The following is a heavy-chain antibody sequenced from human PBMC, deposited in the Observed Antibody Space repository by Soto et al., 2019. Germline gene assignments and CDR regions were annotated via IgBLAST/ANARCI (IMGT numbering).Heavy chain of an antibody. CDR1: GFTFTHYA. CDR3: ATEVGAPSGWRDP. Sequence: EVQLSESGGDLRQPGGSLRLSCAASGFTFTHYAMTWVRQTPGKGLEWVSGISASGGLKYYAASVRGRFTVSRDNSYKSLYLEMAKVRDEATALYGWATEVGAPSGWRDPLCQGT. D-gene: IGHD6-19*01. V-gene: IGHV3-23*01. CDR2: ISASGGLK. J-gene: IGHJ5*02.